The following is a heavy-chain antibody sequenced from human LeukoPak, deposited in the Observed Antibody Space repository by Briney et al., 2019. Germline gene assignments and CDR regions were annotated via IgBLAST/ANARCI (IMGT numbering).Heavy chain of an antibody. V-gene: IGHV3-21*04. Sequence: PGGSLRLSCAASGFTFSSYSMNWVRQAPGKGLEWVSSISSSSSYIYYADSVKGRFTISIDNAKNSLYLQMNSLRAEDTALYYCAKDMTRGEGYSYGYASDYWGQGTLVTVSS. CDR2: ISSSSSYI. D-gene: IGHD5-18*01. CDR1: GFTFSSYS. CDR3: AKDMTRGEGYSYGYASDY. J-gene: IGHJ4*02.